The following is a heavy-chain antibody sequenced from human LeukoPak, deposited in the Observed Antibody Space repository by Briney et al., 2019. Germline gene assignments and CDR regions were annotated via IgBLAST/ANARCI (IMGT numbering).Heavy chain of an antibody. Sequence: SETLSLTCAVSGGSISTYYWSWIRQPPGKGLEWIGYIYYSGSTNYNPSLKSRVAVSVDTSKNQFSLRLNSVTAADAAVYYCARGLRGYGMDVWGQGTTVTVSS. CDR2: IYYSGST. V-gene: IGHV4-59*01. CDR3: ARGLRGYGMDV. J-gene: IGHJ6*02. D-gene: IGHD4-17*01. CDR1: GGSISTYY.